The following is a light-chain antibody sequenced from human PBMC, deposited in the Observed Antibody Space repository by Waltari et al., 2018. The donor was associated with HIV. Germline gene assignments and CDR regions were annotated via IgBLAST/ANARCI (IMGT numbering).Light chain of an antibody. CDR3: RVWDSTTDEGV. CDR2: DDS. J-gene: IGLJ2*01. Sequence: SYVLTQPPSVSVAPGQTATITCGGNNIKSKNVHWYRQRPGQAPTLVVYDDSARPSGIPERFSGSHSENTATLTISRVEAGDEADYYCRVWDSTTDEGVFGGGTKLAVL. CDR1: NIKSKN. V-gene: IGLV3-21*02.